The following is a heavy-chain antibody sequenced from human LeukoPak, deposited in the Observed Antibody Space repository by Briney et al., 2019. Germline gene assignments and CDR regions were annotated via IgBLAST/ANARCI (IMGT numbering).Heavy chain of an antibody. CDR2: IYYSGST. CDR3: ARARYYYDSSGYYPYYFDY. D-gene: IGHD3-22*01. V-gene: IGHV4-59*01. Sequence: SETLSRTCTVSGGSISSYYWSWIRQPPGKGLEWIGYIYYSGSTNYNPSLKSRVTISVDTSKNQFSLKLSSVTAADTAVYYCARARYYYDSSGYYPYYFDYWGQGTLVTVSS. J-gene: IGHJ4*02. CDR1: GGSISSYY.